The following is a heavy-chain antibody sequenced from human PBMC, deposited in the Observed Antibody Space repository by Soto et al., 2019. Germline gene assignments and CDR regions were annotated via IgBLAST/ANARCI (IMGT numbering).Heavy chain of an antibody. D-gene: IGHD6-19*01. CDR3: TRRQFYYFGLDV. Sequence: QLVESGGALVQPGESLKLSVAASGFGFRGSANSGVGQAPGKGLGWVGRIRTDANTYATAYAASVTGRFTISRDDSRNTAYLQMNSLKTEDTAVYFCTRRQFYYFGLDVWGQGTTVIVSS. CDR2: IRTDANTYAT. CDR1: GFGFRGSA. J-gene: IGHJ6*02. V-gene: IGHV3-73*02.